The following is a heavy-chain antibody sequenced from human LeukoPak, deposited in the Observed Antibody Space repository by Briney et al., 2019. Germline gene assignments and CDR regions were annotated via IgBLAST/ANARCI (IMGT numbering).Heavy chain of an antibody. Sequence: SETLSLTCAVYGGSFSGYYWSWIRQPPGKGLEWIGEINHSGSTNYNPSLKSRVTISVDTSKNQFSLKLSSVTAADTAVYYCASPSNLDYYDSSGYYSEYFQHWGQGTLVTVSS. J-gene: IGHJ1*01. V-gene: IGHV4-34*01. D-gene: IGHD3-22*01. CDR1: GGSFSGYY. CDR3: ASPSNLDYYDSSGYYSEYFQH. CDR2: INHSGST.